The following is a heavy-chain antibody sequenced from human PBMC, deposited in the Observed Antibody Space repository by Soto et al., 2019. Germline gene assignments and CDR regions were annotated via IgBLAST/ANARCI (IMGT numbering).Heavy chain of an antibody. CDR1: GYTFTSYG. CDR2: ISAYNGNT. CDR3: ARRGGDEGGPLWEGAY. J-gene: IGHJ4*02. V-gene: IGHV1-18*01. D-gene: IGHD1-26*01. Sequence: QVKLVQSGAEVKKPGASVKVSCKASGYTFTSYGISWVRQAPGQGLEWMGWISAYNGNTNYAQKLQGRVTMTTDTSPRTAYMGLSSPKSDATAVYSCARRGGDEGGPLWEGAYWGQGTLVTVSS.